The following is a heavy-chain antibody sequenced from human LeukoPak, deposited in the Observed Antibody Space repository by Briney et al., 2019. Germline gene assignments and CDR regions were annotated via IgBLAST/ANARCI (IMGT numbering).Heavy chain of an antibody. CDR1: GFTFRNYW. Sequence: PGGSLRLSCSASGFTFRNYWMSWVRQAPGKGLEWVANIKQDESEKYYVDSVKGRFTISRDNAKSSLYLQMNSLRAEDTAVYYCARALDSSSSRYQAFEEWGQGTLVTVSS. D-gene: IGHD2-2*01. V-gene: IGHV3-7*01. CDR3: ARALDSSSSRYQAFEE. CDR2: IKQDESEK. J-gene: IGHJ4*02.